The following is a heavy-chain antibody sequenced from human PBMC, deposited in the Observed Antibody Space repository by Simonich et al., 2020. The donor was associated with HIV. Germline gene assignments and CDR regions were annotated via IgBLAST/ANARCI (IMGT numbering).Heavy chain of an antibody. CDR2: FNPNTGGT. J-gene: IGHJ3*01. V-gene: IGHV1-2*06. CDR3: ARVDALDF. Sequence: QVQLVQSGAEVKKPGASVRVSCKASGYTFTAYYIHWVRQAPGQGLEWVGQFNPNTGGTHYAQKFQGRVTMTRDTSITTAYMELSRLRSDDTAVYYCARVDALDFWGQGTMVIVSS. CDR1: GYTFTAYY.